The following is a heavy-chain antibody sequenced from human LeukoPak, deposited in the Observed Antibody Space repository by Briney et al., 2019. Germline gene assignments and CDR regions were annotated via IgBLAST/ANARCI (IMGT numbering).Heavy chain of an antibody. V-gene: IGHV3-30*04. J-gene: IGHJ6*03. Sequence: PGGSLRLSCAASGFTFSSYAMHWVRQAPGKGLEWVAVISYDGSNKYYADSVKGRFTISRDNSKNTLYLQMNSLRAEDTAVYYCARDGLYSSSYHYYYYYMDVWGKGTTVTVSS. CDR1: GFTFSSYA. D-gene: IGHD6-6*01. CDR3: ARDGLYSSSYHYYYYYMDV. CDR2: ISYDGSNK.